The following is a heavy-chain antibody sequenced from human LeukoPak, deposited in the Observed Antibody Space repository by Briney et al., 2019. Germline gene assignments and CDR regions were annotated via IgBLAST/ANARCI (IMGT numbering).Heavy chain of an antibody. D-gene: IGHD2-2*01. J-gene: IGHJ6*02. CDR2: ISYDGSNK. CDR1: GFTFSSYW. V-gene: IGHV3-30*18. CDR3: AKVVIPDPYYYYGMDV. Sequence: PGGSLRLSCAASGFTFSSYWMNWARQAPGKGLEWVAVISYDGSNKYYADSVKGRFTISRDNSKNTLYLQMNSLRAEDTAVYYCAKVVIPDPYYYYGMDVWGQGTTVTVSS.